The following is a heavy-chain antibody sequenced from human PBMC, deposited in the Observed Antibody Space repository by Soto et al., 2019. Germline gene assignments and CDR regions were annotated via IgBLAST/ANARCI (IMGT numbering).Heavy chain of an antibody. V-gene: IGHV4-34*01. CDR1: GGSFSGYY. CDR2: IYYSGST. Sequence: SETLSLTCAVYGGSFSGYYWSWIRQPPGKGLEWIGSIYYSGSTYYNPSLKSRVTISVDTSKNQFSLKLSSVTAADTAVYYCARRAEWLLPILFDYWGQGTLVTVSS. CDR3: ARRAEWLLPILFDY. J-gene: IGHJ4*02. D-gene: IGHD3-22*01.